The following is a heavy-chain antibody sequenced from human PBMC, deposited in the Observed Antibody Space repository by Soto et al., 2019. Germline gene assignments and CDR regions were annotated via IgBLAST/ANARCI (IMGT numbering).Heavy chain of an antibody. CDR2: ISGSGGSA. Sequence: GGSLRLSCAASGCTFSSYAMSWVRQAPGKGLEWVSAISGSGGSAHYADSVKGRFTISRDNSKNTLYLQMNSLRAEDTAVYYCAKGPSSSSFDYWGQGTLVAVSS. V-gene: IGHV3-23*01. J-gene: IGHJ4*02. D-gene: IGHD6-6*01. CDR3: AKGPSSSSFDY. CDR1: GCTFSSYA.